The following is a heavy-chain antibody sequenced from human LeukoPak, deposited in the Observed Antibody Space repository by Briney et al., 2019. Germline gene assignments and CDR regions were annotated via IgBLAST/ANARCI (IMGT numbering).Heavy chain of an antibody. CDR1: GYTFTSYD. V-gene: IGHV1-8*01. CDR2: MNPNSGNT. D-gene: IGHD3-9*01. CDR3: ARGGYFDWLLYSSRFDP. Sequence: ASVKVSCKASGYTFTSYDINWVRQATGQGLEWMGWMNPNSGNTGYAQKFQGRVTMTRNTSISTAYMELSSLRSEDTAVYYCARGGYFDWLLYSSRFDPWGQGTLVTVSS. J-gene: IGHJ5*02.